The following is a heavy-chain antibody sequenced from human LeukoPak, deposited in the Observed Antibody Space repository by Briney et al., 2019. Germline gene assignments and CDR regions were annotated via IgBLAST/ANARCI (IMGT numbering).Heavy chain of an antibody. D-gene: IGHD6-13*01. J-gene: IGHJ3*02. CDR1: GGSISSYY. Sequence: SETLSLTCSVSGGSISSYYWSWIRQLPGKGLEWIGYIYYSESTNYNPSLKSRVTISVDTFKNQLSLKVTSVTAADTAVYYCARTGPPYSSSWGAFDIWGQGTMVTVSS. V-gene: IGHV4-59*08. CDR3: ARTGPPYSSSWGAFDI. CDR2: IYYSEST.